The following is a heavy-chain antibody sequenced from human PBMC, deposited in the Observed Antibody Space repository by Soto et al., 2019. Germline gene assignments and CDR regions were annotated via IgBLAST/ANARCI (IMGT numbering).Heavy chain of an antibody. V-gene: IGHV3-21*06. CDR2: ISSTTNYI. CDR3: ARESEDLTSNFDY. Sequence: PGGSLRLSCAASGFTFTRYSMNWVRQAPGKGLEWVSSISSTTNYIYYGDSMKGRFTISRDNAKNSLYLEMDSLRAEDTAVYYCARESEDLTSNFDYWGQGTLVTVSS. CDR1: GFTFTRYS. J-gene: IGHJ4*02.